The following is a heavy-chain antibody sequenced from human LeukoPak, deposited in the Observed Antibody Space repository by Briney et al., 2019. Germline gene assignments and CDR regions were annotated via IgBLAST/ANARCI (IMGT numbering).Heavy chain of an antibody. CDR1: GFTFSSYA. CDR2: ISYDGSNK. Sequence: GRSLRLSCAASGFTFSSYAMHWVRQAPGKGLEWVAVISYDGSNKYYADSVKGRFTISRDNSKNTLYLQMNSLRAEDTAVYYCARDKLPLNGMDVWGQGTTVTVSS. D-gene: IGHD4-23*01. J-gene: IGHJ6*02. V-gene: IGHV3-30-3*01. CDR3: ARDKLPLNGMDV.